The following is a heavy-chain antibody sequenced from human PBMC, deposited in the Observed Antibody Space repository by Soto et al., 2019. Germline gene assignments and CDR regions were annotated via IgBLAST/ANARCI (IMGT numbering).Heavy chain of an antibody. J-gene: IGHJ6*02. CDR3: ARLNGYCISTNCHSYYGMDV. V-gene: IGHV4-39*01. D-gene: IGHD2-2*03. CDR1: GGFVSSSSYS. CDR2: FYSSENT. Sequence: SETLSLTCSVSGGFVSSSSYSWGWIRQSPGKGLEWIGTFYSSENTYYNPSLLSRVTISVDTSKNEFSLRLSSVTAADTAVYYCARLNGYCISTNCHSYYGMDVWGQGTSVT.